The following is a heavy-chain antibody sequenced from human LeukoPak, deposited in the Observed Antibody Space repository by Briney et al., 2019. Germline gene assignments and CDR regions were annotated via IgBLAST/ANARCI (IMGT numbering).Heavy chain of an antibody. Sequence: GGSLRLSCAASGFTFSSYEMNWVRQAPGKGPGWVSYISSSGSTIYYADSVKGRFTISRDNAKNSLYLQMNSLRAEDTAVYYCARDCGGGSCYGPYDAFDIWGQGTMVTVSS. V-gene: IGHV3-48*03. D-gene: IGHD2-15*01. CDR1: GFTFSSYE. CDR2: ISSSGSTI. CDR3: ARDCGGGSCYGPYDAFDI. J-gene: IGHJ3*02.